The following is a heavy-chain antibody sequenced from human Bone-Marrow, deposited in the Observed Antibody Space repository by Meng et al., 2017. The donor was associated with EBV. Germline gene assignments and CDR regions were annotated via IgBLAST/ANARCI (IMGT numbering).Heavy chain of an antibody. CDR1: GGTFRSDA. CDR2: LIPMSDAP. CDR3: ASESGRGFTPDY. J-gene: IGHJ4*02. V-gene: IGHV1-69*01. D-gene: IGHD3-10*01. Sequence: QVQLGHSGSELKKPGSSVKASCKTSGGTFRSDAVSWVRQAPGQGLEWMGGLIPMSDAPYYAQKFQDRVTITADESTSTHYMDLSGLRSEDTAVYYCASESGRGFTPDYWGQGTLVTVSS.